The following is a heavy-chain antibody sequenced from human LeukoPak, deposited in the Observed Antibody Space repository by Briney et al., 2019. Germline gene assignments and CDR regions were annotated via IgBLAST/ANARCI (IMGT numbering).Heavy chain of an antibody. CDR3: ARGIGIGVVLMVHGNMDV. CDR1: GYTFTSYA. D-gene: IGHD2-8*01. J-gene: IGHJ6*03. Sequence: ASVKVSCKASGYTFTSYAMNWVRQAPGQGLEWMGWINTNTGNPTYAQGFTGRFVLSLDTSATTAYLQISSLKAEDTAVYYCARGIGIGVVLMVHGNMDVWGKGTTVTVSS. CDR2: INTNTGNP. V-gene: IGHV7-4-1*02.